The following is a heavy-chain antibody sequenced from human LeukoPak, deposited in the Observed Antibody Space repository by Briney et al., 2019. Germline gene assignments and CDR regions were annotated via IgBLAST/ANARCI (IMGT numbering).Heavy chain of an antibody. J-gene: IGHJ3*02. CDR1: GYTFTSSD. Sequence: ASVKVSCKASGYTFTSSDINWVRQATGQGLEWMGWMNPNSGNTASAQKFQGRVTMTRNTSISTVYMELSSLRSEDTAVYYCARSSSTLSDAFDIWGQGTMVTVSS. CDR3: ARSSSTLSDAFDI. V-gene: IGHV1-8*01. CDR2: MNPNSGNT.